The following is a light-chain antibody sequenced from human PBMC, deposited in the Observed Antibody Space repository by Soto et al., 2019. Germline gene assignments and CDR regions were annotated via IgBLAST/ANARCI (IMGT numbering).Light chain of an antibody. CDR2: AAS. CDR3: QQYGSSPRT. CDR1: QSVSSSY. V-gene: IGKV3-20*01. J-gene: IGKJ3*01. Sequence: EIVLTQSPGTLSLSPGERATLSCRASQSVSSSYLAWYQQKPGQAPSLLIYAASSRATGLPDRFSGSGSVTDFTLTISSLEPEDFAVYYCQQYGSSPRTFGPGTKVDIK.